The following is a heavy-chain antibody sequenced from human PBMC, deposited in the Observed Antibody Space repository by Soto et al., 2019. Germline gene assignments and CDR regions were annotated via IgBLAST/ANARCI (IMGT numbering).Heavy chain of an antibody. CDR1: GGSISSSSYY. Sequence: QLLESGPGLVKPSETLSLTCTVSGGSISSSSYYWGWIRQPPGKGLEWIGRIYYSGSTYYNPSLKSQVTISVDTSKNQYSHKLSSVTAADTAVYYCARLGRGYGEPGYWGQGTLVTDSS. V-gene: IGHV4-39*01. CDR2: IYYSGST. D-gene: IGHD5-12*01. J-gene: IGHJ4*02. CDR3: ARLGRGYGEPGY.